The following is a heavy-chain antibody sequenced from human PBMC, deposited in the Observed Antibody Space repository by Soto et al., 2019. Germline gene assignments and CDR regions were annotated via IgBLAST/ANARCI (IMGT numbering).Heavy chain of an antibody. CDR2: IYYSGST. J-gene: IGHJ4*02. CDR3: ASRLRWLHYYFDY. CDR1: GGSISSSSYY. Sequence: PSETLSLTCTVSGGSISSSSYYWGWIRQPPGKGLEWIGSIYYSGSTYYNPSLKSRVTISVDTSKNQFSLKLSSVAAADTAVYYCASRLRWLHYYFDYWGQGTLVTVSS. V-gene: IGHV4-39*01. D-gene: IGHD4-17*01.